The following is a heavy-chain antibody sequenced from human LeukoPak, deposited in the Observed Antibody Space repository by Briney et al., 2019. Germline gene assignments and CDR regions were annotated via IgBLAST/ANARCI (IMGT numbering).Heavy chain of an antibody. D-gene: IGHD2-2*01. Sequence: PGGSLRLSCTVSGFTFSSYAMSWVRQAPGKGLEWVSYISSSSSTIYYADSVKGRFTISRDNAKNSLYLQMNSLRAEDTAVYYCARELVLGDIVVVPAALDYWGQGTLVTVSS. CDR1: GFTFSSYA. V-gene: IGHV3-48*01. J-gene: IGHJ4*02. CDR3: ARELVLGDIVVVPAALDY. CDR2: ISSSSSTI.